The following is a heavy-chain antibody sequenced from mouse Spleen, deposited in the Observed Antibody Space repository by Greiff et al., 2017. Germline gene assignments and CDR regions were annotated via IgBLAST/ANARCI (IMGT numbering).Heavy chain of an antibody. V-gene: IGHV2-6-7*01. Sequence: VMLVESGPGLVAPSQSLSITCTVSGFSLTGYGVNWVRQPPGKGLEWLGMIWGDGSTDYNSALKSRLSISKDNSKSQVFLKMNSLQTDDTARYYCARDRIYYGYDEGYYYAMDYWGQGTSVTVSS. D-gene: IGHD2-2*01. CDR2: IWGDGST. J-gene: IGHJ4*01. CDR3: ARDRIYYGYDEGYYYAMDY. CDR1: GFSLTGYG.